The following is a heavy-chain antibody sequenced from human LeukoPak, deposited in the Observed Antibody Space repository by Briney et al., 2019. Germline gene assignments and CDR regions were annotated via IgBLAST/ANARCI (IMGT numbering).Heavy chain of an antibody. Sequence: GGSLRLSCAASGFTFSSYGMHWVRQAPGKGLEWVAVXXXDGSNKYYADSVKGRFTISRDNSKNTLYLQMNSLRAEDTAVYYCAKDRGTMVRGVILYYFDYWGQGSLVTVSS. V-gene: IGHV3-30*18. CDR3: AKDRGTMVRGVILYYFDY. CDR2: XXXDGSNK. J-gene: IGHJ4*02. D-gene: IGHD3-10*01. CDR1: GFTFSSYG.